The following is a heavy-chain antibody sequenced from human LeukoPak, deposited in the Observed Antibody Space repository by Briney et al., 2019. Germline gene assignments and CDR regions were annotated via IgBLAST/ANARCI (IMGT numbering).Heavy chain of an antibody. Sequence: SEILSLTCTVSGGSIGSSTYYWGWIRQPPGKGLEWIGSIYYSGSTYYNPSLKSRVTISEDTSKNQFSLKLSSVTAADTAVYYCARAGLLYSGSFYWGQGTLVTVSS. CDR3: ARAGLLYSGSFY. J-gene: IGHJ4*02. D-gene: IGHD1-26*01. CDR1: GGSIGSSTYY. V-gene: IGHV4-39*07. CDR2: IYYSGST.